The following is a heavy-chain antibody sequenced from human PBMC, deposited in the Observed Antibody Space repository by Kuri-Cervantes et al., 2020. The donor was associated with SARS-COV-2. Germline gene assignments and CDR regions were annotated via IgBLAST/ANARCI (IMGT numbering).Heavy chain of an antibody. CDR3: ARDLGYCSSTSCRHGMDV. D-gene: IGHD2-2*01. CDR1: GFTFSSYG. CDR2: IWYDGSNK. J-gene: IGHJ6*02. Sequence: GESLKISCAASGFTFSSYGMHWVRQAPGKGLEWVAVIWYDGSNKYYADSVKGRFTISRDNSKNTLYLQMNSLRAEDTAVYYCARDLGYCSSTSCRHGMDVWGQGTTVTVSS. V-gene: IGHV3-33*08.